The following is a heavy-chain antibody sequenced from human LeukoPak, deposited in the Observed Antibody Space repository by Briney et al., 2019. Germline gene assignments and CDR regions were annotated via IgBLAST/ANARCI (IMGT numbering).Heavy chain of an antibody. V-gene: IGHV4-38-2*02. J-gene: IGHJ4*02. CDR2: VYHSGGT. CDR3: ARRIVVVPTAMGAFDY. D-gene: IGHD2-2*01. Sequence: SETLSLTCTVSNYSLSSPYYWGWIRQPPGKGLEWIGDVYHSGGTYYNPSLKGRVTISVDTSKNQFSLKLNSVTAADTAVYYCARRIVVVPTAMGAFDYWGQGALVTVSS. CDR1: NYSLSSPYY.